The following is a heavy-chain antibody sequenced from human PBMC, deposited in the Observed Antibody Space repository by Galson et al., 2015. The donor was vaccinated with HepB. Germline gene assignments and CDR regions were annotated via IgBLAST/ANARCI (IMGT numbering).Heavy chain of an antibody. D-gene: IGHD3-16*01. J-gene: IGHJ6*02. CDR1: GFTFSSYA. Sequence: SLRLSCAASGFTFSSYAMSWVRQAPGKGLEWASAISGSGGSTYYADSVKGRFTISRDNSKNTLYLQMNSLRAEDTAVYYCAKKRFWGGGMDVWGQGTTVTVSS. CDR2: ISGSGGST. CDR3: AKKRFWGGGMDV. V-gene: IGHV3-23*01.